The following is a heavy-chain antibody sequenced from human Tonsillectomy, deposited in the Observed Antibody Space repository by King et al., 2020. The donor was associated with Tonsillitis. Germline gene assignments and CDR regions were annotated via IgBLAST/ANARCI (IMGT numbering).Heavy chain of an antibody. CDR1: GFTFSDHF. D-gene: IGHD6-19*01. J-gene: IGHJ4*02. CDR2: IKNKCNSHTT. Sequence: VQLVESGGDLVQPGGSLRLSCAASGFTFSDHFMDWVRQAPGKGLEWVGRIKNKCNSHTTHYAASVKGRFSISRDDSKNSLYLQMDSLKTEDTAVYYCTSQQWLVGYWGQGTLVTVSS. V-gene: IGHV3-72*01. CDR3: TSQQWLVGY.